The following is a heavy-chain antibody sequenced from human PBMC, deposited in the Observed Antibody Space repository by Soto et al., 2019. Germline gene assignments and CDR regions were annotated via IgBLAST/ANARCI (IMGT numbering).Heavy chain of an antibody. CDR1: GYTFSGSW. V-gene: IGHV5-51*01. D-gene: IGHD6-19*01. CDR3: ARPPYSSTSWYFDL. CDR2: IYPGDSDT. J-gene: IGHJ2*01. Sequence: GESLKISCQGSGYTFSGSWIGWVRQMPGQGLEWMGIIYPGDSDTRYSPSFRGQVSISADKSANVAYLQWISLKAPDTAMYYCARPPYSSTSWYFDLWGRGTLVTVSA.